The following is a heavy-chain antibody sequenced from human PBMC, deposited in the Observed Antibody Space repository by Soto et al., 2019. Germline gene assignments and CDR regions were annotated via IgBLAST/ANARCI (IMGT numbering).Heavy chain of an antibody. CDR3: AIPPGRGYYYMDV. CDR1: GGSFSGYY. J-gene: IGHJ6*03. D-gene: IGHD2-8*02. Sequence: SETLSLTCAVYGGSFSGYYWSWIRQPPGKGLEWIGEINHSGSTNYNPSLKSRVTISVDTSKNQFSLKLSSVTAADTAVYYCAIPPGRGYYYMDVWGKGTTVTVSS. CDR2: INHSGST. V-gene: IGHV4-34*01.